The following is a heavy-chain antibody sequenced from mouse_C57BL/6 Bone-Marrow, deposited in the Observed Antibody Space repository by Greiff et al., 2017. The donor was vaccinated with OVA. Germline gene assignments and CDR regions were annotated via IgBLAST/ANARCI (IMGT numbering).Heavy chain of an antibody. CDR2: IDPSDSYT. D-gene: IGHD1-1*01. Sequence: VQLQQPGAELVKPGASVKLSCKASGYTFTSYWMQWVKQRPGQGLEWIGEIDPSDSYTNYNQKFKGKATLTVDTSSSTAYMQLSSLTSEDSAVYYCARRALYYGSSYDWYFDVWGKGTTVTVSS. CDR1: GYTFTSYW. CDR3: ARRALYYGSSYDWYFDV. J-gene: IGHJ1*03. V-gene: IGHV1-50*01.